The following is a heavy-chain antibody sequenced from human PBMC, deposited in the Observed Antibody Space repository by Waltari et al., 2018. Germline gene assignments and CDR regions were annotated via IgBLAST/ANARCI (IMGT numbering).Heavy chain of an antibody. CDR1: GFSISESY. CDR2: ARYRAQSYST. Sequence: VRLVESGGTVVQPGGPLRLSCTASGFSISESYMDWLRQAPGKGLGWVGRARYRAQSYSTHYGAAVECRFTISRDEAKNSRYLQMDRLKTDDTAVYFCSRAIFSSGFYYLDYWGQGTLVTVSS. D-gene: IGHD3-22*01. CDR3: SRAIFSSGFYYLDY. V-gene: IGHV3-72*01. J-gene: IGHJ4*02.